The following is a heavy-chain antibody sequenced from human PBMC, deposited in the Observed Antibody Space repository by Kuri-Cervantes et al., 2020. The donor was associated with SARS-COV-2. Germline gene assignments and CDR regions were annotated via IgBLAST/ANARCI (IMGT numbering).Heavy chain of an antibody. D-gene: IGHD1-26*01. CDR2: ISHSGSTI. J-gene: IGHJ1*01. CDR3: ARDVRAYSAPVPPLIT. V-gene: IGHV3-23*01. CDR1: GFIFSNYA. Sequence: GESLKISCAASGFIFSNYAMSWVRQAPGKGLEWVSTISHSGSTIHYADSVKGRFTISRDSSKNTAYLQMNSLTVEDTAVYYCARDVRAYSAPVPPLITGGQGTLVTVSS.